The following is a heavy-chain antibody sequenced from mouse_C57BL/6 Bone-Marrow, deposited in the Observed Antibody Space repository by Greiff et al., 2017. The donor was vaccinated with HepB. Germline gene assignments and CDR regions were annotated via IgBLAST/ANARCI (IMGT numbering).Heavy chain of an antibody. V-gene: IGHV3-6*01. D-gene: IGHD2-1*01. CDR2: ISYDGSN. Sequence: VQLKESGPGLVKPSQSLSLTCSVTGYSITSGYYWNWIRQFPGNKLEWMGYISYDGSNNYNPSLNNRISITRDTSKNQFFLKLNSVTTEDTATYYCARRYGNFHWYFDVWGTGTTVTVSS. CDR3: ARRYGNFHWYFDV. J-gene: IGHJ1*03. CDR1: GYSITSGYY.